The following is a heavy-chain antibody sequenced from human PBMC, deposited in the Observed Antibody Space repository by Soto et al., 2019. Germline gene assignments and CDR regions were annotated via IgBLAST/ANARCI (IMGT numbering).Heavy chain of an antibody. V-gene: IGHV3-23*01. D-gene: IGHD6-6*01. CDR3: AKRSSSSTLDY. Sequence: PGGSLRLSCAGSGFTFSSYAIGWVRQAPGKGLEWVSSISGSGDSTYYADSVKGRFTISRDNSKNTLYLQMNSLRAEDTAVYYCAKRSSSSTLDYWGQGPLVTVSS. CDR2: ISGSGDST. CDR1: GFTFSSYA. J-gene: IGHJ4*02.